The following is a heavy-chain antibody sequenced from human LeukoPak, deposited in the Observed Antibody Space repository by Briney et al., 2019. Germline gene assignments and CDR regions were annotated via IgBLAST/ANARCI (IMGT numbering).Heavy chain of an antibody. Sequence: GGSLRLSCAASGFTFSSYAMSWVRQAPGKGLEWVSAISGSGGSTYYADSVKGRFTISRDNAKNTLYLQMNSLRAEDTAVYYCARDSPERGGSADAFDIWGQGTMVTVSS. CDR1: GFTFSSYA. CDR3: ARDSPERGGSADAFDI. CDR2: ISGSGGST. J-gene: IGHJ3*02. V-gene: IGHV3-23*01. D-gene: IGHD2-15*01.